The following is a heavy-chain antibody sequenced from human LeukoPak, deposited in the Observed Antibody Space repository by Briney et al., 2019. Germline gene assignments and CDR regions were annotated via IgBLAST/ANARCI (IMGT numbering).Heavy chain of an antibody. CDR2: IYYTGYT. J-gene: IGHJ6*03. CDR1: GGSIRSRSNY. CDR3: ARHYFGSGSYYYYYYYMDV. V-gene: IGHV4-39*01. D-gene: IGHD3-10*01. Sequence: SETLSLTCTVSGGSIRSRSNYWGWPRQPPGTGLEWIGSIYYTGYTFYNPSLKSRVTISVDTSTNQLSLKLSSVTAADTAVYYCARHYFGSGSYYYYYYYMDVWGKGTTVTISS.